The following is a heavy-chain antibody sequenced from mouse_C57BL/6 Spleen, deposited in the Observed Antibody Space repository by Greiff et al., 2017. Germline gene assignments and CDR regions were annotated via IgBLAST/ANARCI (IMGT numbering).Heavy chain of an antibody. CDR3: TRRFTTRGRFYAMDY. Sequence: QVQLQQSGAELVMPGASVKLSCKASGYTFTSYWMYWVKQRPGQGLEWIGEIGPSDSYTNYNQKFKGKSTLTVDKSSSTAYMQLSSLTTEDSAVYYCTRRFTTRGRFYAMDYWGQGTSVTVSS. J-gene: IGHJ4*01. V-gene: IGHV1-69*01. CDR2: IGPSDSYT. D-gene: IGHD2-12*01. CDR1: GYTFTSYW.